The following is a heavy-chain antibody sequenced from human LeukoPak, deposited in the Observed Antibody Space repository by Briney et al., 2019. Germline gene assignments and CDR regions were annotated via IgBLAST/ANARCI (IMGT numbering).Heavy chain of an antibody. D-gene: IGHD2-15*01. CDR1: GFTFSSYV. CDR3: ARVAHDLYPYYFDY. CDR2: IYYSGNT. V-gene: IGHV4-4*02. Sequence: GSLRLSCAASGFTFSSYVMHWVRQPPGKGLVWIGYIYYSGNTYYNPSLKSRVTISPDTSKNQFSLKLISVTAADTAVYYCARVAHDLYPYYFDYWGQGTLVTVSS. J-gene: IGHJ4*02.